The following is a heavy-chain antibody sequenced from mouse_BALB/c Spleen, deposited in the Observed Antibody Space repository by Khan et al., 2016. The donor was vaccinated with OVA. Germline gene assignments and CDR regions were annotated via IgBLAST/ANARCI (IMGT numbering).Heavy chain of an antibody. Sequence: VQLVESGPEVKKPGETVKISCKASGYTFTNYGMNWVKQAPGKGLKWMGWINTYTGEPTYADDFKGRFAFSLETSASTAYLQINNLKNEDTATYFCARPPDFSDVMAYWSQGTSVTVSS. CDR1: GYTFTNYG. CDR3: ARPPDFSDVMAY. V-gene: IGHV9-3-1*01. CDR2: INTYTGEP. J-gene: IGHJ4*01.